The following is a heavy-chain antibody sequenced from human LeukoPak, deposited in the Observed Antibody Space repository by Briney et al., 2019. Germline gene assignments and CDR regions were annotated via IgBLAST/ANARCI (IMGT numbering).Heavy chain of an antibody. CDR3: ARHEVAAIGFYFDY. J-gene: IGHJ4*02. CDR1: GCSISSYY. CDR2: IYSSGST. V-gene: IGHV4-4*09. D-gene: IGHD6-13*01. Sequence: ETLETLSLTCTVSGCSISSYYWSWIRQPPGKGLEWIAYIYSSGSTNYNPSLKSRVTISVDTSKNQFSLKLSSVTAADTAVYYCARHEVAAIGFYFDYWGQGTLVTVSS.